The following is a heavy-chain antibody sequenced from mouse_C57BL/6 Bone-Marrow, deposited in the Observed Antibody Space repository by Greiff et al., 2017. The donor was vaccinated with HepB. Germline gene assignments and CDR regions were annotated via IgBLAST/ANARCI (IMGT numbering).Heavy chain of an antibody. CDR1: GYSITSGYY. CDR2: ISYDGSN. V-gene: IGHV3-6*01. D-gene: IGHD2-4*01. CDR3: ARGDYDWYFDV. J-gene: IGHJ1*03. Sequence: DVKLQESGPGLAKPSQSLSLTCSVPGYSITSGYYWTWIRQFPGNKLEWMGYISYDGSNNYNPSLKNLISITRDTSKNQFFLKLNSVTTEDTATYYCARGDYDWYFDVWGTGTTVTVSS.